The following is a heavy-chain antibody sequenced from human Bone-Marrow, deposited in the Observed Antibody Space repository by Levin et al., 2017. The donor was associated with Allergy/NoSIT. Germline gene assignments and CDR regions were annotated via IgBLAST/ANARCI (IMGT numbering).Heavy chain of an antibody. Sequence: GASVKVSCKASGGSFSNFAISWVRQAPGQGLAWMGAIISIFDSAKYAQQFQGRVTITEDESTGTAYMELSSLTSEDTAVYYCAREGVNYGMDVWGQGTTVTVSS. J-gene: IGHJ6*02. CDR3: AREGVNYGMDV. CDR2: IISIFDSA. CDR1: GGSFSNFA. V-gene: IGHV1-69*13.